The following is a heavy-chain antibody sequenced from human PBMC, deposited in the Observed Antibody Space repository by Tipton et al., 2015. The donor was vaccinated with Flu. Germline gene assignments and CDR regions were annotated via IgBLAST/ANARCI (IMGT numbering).Heavy chain of an antibody. CDR3: ARDRGGYCGGDCYFSGNWFDP. V-gene: IGHV4-61*01. CDR1: GGSISSSSYY. Sequence: TLSLTCTVSGGSISSSSYYWGWIRQPPGKGLEWIGYIYYSGSTNYNPSLKSRVTISVDTSKNQFSLKLSSVTAADTAVYYCARDRGGYCGGDCYFSGNWFDPWGQGTLVTVSS. D-gene: IGHD2-21*01. J-gene: IGHJ5*02. CDR2: IYYSGST.